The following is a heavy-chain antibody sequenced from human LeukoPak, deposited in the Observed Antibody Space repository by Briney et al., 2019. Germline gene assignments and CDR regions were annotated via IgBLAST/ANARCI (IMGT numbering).Heavy chain of an antibody. D-gene: IGHD5/OR15-5a*01. Sequence: SGTLSLTCAVSGGSISSSNWWAWVRQPPGKGLEWIGEIYHSGSTNYNPSLKSRVTISVAKTKNQFSLKLSSVTAADTTAYYCARDPRDVYAFDYWGQGTLVTVSS. CDR2: IYHSGST. CDR3: ARDPRDVYAFDY. J-gene: IGHJ4*02. CDR1: GGSISSSNW. V-gene: IGHV4-4*02.